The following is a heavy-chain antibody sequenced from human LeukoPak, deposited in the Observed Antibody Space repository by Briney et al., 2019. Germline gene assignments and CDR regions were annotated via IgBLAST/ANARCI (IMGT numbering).Heavy chain of an antibody. D-gene: IGHD6-19*01. Sequence: PGGSLRLSCAASGFTFSSYAMSWVRQAPGKGLEWVSAISGSGGSTYYADSVKGRFTISRDNSKNTLYLQMNSLRAEDTAVYYCAKVVYGWHRGGDYFDYWGQGTLVTVSS. V-gene: IGHV3-23*01. J-gene: IGHJ4*02. CDR2: ISGSGGST. CDR3: AKVVYGWHRGGDYFDY. CDR1: GFTFSSYA.